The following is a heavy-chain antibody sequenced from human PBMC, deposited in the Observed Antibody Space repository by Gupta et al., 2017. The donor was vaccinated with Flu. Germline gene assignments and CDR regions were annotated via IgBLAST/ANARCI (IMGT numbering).Heavy chain of an antibody. Sequence: SGFDFSSYALSWVRQAPGKGLEGISSISGSGGSIYFADALKGRVTISRDNSKSTLYLKLDSLRAEDTAVYYCAKSLVTNFGNRFNVGGQGTLVAVSS. CDR1: GFDFSSYA. J-gene: IGHJ4*02. CDR2: ISGSGGSI. V-gene: IGHV3-23*01. D-gene: IGHD4-17*01. CDR3: AKSLVTNFGNRFNV.